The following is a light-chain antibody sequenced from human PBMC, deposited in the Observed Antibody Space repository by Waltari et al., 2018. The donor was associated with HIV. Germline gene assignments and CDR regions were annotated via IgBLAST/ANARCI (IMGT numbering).Light chain of an antibody. CDR2: RSN. CDR3: AAWDASLSVWV. Sequence: QSVLTQPPSASGTPGQRVTISCSGSRSNIGSNYVYWYRQLPGTAPKLLIYRSNQRPSGVPDRFSGSKSGTSASLAISGLRSENEADYYCAAWDASLSVWVFGGGTKLTVL. J-gene: IGLJ3*02. CDR1: RSNIGSNY. V-gene: IGLV1-47*01.